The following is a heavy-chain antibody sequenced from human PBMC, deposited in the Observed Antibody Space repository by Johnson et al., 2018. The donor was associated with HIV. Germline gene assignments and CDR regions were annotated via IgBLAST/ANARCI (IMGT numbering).Heavy chain of an antibody. D-gene: IGHD1-14*01. CDR2: IYSGSST. J-gene: IGHJ3*02. CDR1: GFTVINTY. V-gene: IGHV3-66*03. CDR3: ARVGRGLGTEDAFDI. Sequence: VQLVESGGGLIQPGGSLRLSCAASGFTVINTYMSWVRQPPGKGLEWVSVIYSGSSTYHVDSVKGRFTISRDNSKNTLYLQMNSLRPEDTAVYYCARVGRGLGTEDAFDIWGQGTMVTVSS.